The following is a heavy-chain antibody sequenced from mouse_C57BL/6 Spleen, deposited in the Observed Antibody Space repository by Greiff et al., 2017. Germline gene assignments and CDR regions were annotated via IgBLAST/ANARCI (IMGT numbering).Heavy chain of an antibody. J-gene: IGHJ4*01. CDR1: GYTFTDYN. CDR3: ARRRYGNVYAMDY. Sequence: VQLQQSGPELVKPGASVKMSCKASGYTFTDYNMHWVKQSHGKSLEWIGYINPNNGGTSYNQKFKGKATLTVNKSSSTAYMELRSLTSEDSAVYYCARRRYGNVYAMDYWGQGTSVTVSS. CDR2: INPNNGGT. D-gene: IGHD2-10*02. V-gene: IGHV1-22*01.